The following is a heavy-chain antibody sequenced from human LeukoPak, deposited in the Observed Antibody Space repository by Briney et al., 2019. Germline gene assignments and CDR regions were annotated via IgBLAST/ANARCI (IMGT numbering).Heavy chain of an antibody. Sequence: PGGSLRLSCAASGFTFSSYAMSWVRQAPGKGLEWVSTISSSGGSTYYADSVKGRFTISRDNSKNTLYLQMNSLRAEDTAVYYCAATVVTGYYYYSYDMDVWGQGTTVTVSS. J-gene: IGHJ6*02. CDR2: ISSSGGST. D-gene: IGHD4-23*01. CDR1: GFTFSSYA. V-gene: IGHV3-23*01. CDR3: AATVVTGYYYYSYDMDV.